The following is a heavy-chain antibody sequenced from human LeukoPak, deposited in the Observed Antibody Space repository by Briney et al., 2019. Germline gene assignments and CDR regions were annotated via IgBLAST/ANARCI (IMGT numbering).Heavy chain of an antibody. V-gene: IGHV1-2*02. CDR1: GYTFTGYY. J-gene: IGHJ6*02. D-gene: IGHD5-12*01. CDR2: INPNSGGI. Sequence: ASVKVSCKASGYTFTGYYMHWVRQAPGQGLEWMGWINPNSGGINYAQKFQGRVTMTRDTSISTAYMELSRLRSDDTAVYYCARSFGYSGYHGSIDVWGQGTTVTVSS. CDR3: ARSFGYSGYHGSIDV.